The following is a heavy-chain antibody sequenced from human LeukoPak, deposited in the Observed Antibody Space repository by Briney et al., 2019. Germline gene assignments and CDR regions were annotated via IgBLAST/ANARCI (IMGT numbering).Heavy chain of an antibody. Sequence: GSLRLSFAASGFTFSSYSMNWIRQPPGKGLEWIGSIYYSGSTYYNPSLKSRVTISVDTSKNQFSLRLSSVTAADTAVYYCARSYGSGSYYPHPGFDPWGQGTLVTVSS. CDR3: ARSYGSGSYYPHPGFDP. CDR2: IYYSGST. V-gene: IGHV4-39*07. J-gene: IGHJ5*02. D-gene: IGHD3-10*01. CDR1: GFTFSSYS.